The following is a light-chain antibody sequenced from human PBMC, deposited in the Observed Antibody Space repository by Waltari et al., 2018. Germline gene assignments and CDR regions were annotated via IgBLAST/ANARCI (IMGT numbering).Light chain of an antibody. CDR2: RNN. J-gene: IGLJ3*02. Sequence: QSVLTQPPSTSGTPGQRVTISCSGGRSKIGGNIVNWYQQFPGKAPKFLIYRNNQRPSGVPDRFSGSKSGTSASLVISGLLSEDEADYYCSAWDDSLNGWVFGGGTKLTVL. CDR1: RSKIGGNI. V-gene: IGLV1-44*01. CDR3: SAWDDSLNGWV.